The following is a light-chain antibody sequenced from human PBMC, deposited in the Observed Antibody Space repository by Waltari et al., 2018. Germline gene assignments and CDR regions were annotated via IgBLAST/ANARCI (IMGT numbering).Light chain of an antibody. V-gene: IGKV4-1*01. J-gene: IGKJ1*01. CDR2: WAS. CDR1: QSVLYSSKNKNY. CDR3: QQYYSTPRT. Sequence: DIVMNQSPDSLAVSLGARATITCKSSQSVLYSSKNKNYLAWYQQKPGQPPKLLIYWASTRESGVPDRFSGSGSGTDFTLTISSLQAEDVAVYYCQQYYSTPRTFGQGTKVEIK.